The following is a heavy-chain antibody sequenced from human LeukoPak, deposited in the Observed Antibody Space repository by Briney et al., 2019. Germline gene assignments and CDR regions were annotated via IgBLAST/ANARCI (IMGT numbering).Heavy chain of an antibody. Sequence: PGGSLRLSCAASGFTFSSYSMNWVRQAPGKGLEWVSTVSSGGVGIYYADSVKGRFTISRDNSMHTLYLQMNSLRADDTAVYYCAKRYSYGSDYFDYWGQGTLVTVSS. CDR3: AKRYSYGSDYFDY. J-gene: IGHJ4*02. D-gene: IGHD5-18*01. CDR2: VSSGGVGI. V-gene: IGHV3-23*01. CDR1: GFTFSSYS.